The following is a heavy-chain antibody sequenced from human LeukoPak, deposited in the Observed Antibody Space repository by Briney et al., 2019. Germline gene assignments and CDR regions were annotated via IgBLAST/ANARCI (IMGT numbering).Heavy chain of an antibody. D-gene: IGHD3-9*01. Sequence: SVKVSCKASGGTFSSYAISWVRQAPGQGLEWMGGIIPIFGTANYAQKFQGRVTITADESTSTAYMELSSLRSEDTAVYCCAREVNPRYDILTGYPLDYWGQGTLVTVSS. CDR2: IIPIFGTA. CDR3: AREVNPRYDILTGYPLDY. V-gene: IGHV1-69*01. CDR1: GGTFSSYA. J-gene: IGHJ4*02.